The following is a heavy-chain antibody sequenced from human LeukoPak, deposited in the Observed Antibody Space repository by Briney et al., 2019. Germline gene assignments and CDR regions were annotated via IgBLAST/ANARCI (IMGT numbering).Heavy chain of an antibody. D-gene: IGHD1-7*01. CDR1: GFPFSDFA. CDR3: EGGTSSFDY. V-gene: IGHV3-30*01. CDR2: ISYDGSNK. J-gene: IGHJ4*02. Sequence: GGSLRLSCAVSGFPFSDFAMSWVRQAPGKGLEWVAVISYDGSNKYCADSVKGRFTISRDNSKNTLYLQMNSLRAEDTAVYYCEGGTSSFDYWGQGTLVTVSS.